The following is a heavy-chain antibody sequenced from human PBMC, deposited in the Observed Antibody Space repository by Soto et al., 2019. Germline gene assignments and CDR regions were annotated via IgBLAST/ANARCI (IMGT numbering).Heavy chain of an antibody. V-gene: IGHV1-18*01. CDR2: ISAYNGNT. D-gene: IGHD4-4*01. CDR1: GYTYTSYG. Sequence: ASVNVSCKASGYTYTSYGLSSLRQAPGQGLERMGCISAYNGNTNYAQKLQGKVTMTTDTSTSTAHMELRSRSSDDTAVYYCARAWGTTVTTSPSYYYYGMDVWGQGTTVTVSS. CDR3: ARAWGTTVTTSPSYYYYGMDV. J-gene: IGHJ6*02.